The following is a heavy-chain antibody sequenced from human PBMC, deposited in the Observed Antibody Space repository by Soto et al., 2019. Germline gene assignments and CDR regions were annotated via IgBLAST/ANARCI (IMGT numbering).Heavy chain of an antibody. Sequence: SETLSLTCAVYGGSFSGYYWSWIRQPPGKGLEWIGEINHSGSTNYNPSLKSRVTISVDTSKNQFSLKLSSVTAADTAVYYCARGYSSSRYNWFDPWGQGTLVTVSS. CDR1: GGSFSGYY. CDR3: ARGYSSSRYNWFDP. CDR2: INHSGST. V-gene: IGHV4-34*01. J-gene: IGHJ5*02. D-gene: IGHD6-13*01.